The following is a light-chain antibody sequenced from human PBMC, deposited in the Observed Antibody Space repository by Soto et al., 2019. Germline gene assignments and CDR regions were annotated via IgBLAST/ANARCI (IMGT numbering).Light chain of an antibody. CDR2: DTS. J-gene: IGKJ1*01. CDR1: QTPSSSF. CDR3: QQYGYLGT. Sequence: EIVLTQSPCTLSLSPGERATLSCRTSQTPSSSFLAWYQQTPGQAPRLLIYDTSTRAIDIPDRFSGSGSGTDFTLTISRLEPEDFAVYYCQQYGYLGTFGQGTKVDIK. V-gene: IGKV3-20*01.